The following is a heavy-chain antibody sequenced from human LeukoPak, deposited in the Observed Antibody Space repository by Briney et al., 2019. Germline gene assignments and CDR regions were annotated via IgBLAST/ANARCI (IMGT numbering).Heavy chain of an antibody. CDR1: GFPFSSHG. D-gene: IGHD4-17*01. Sequence: GGSLRLSCAGSGFPFSSHGMNWVRQAPGKGLEWVSGISPGGGPTYYADSVKGRFTISRDNLKKMLYLQMNSLRAEDTAIYYCANTRGDYNYWGQGTLVTVSS. V-gene: IGHV3-23*01. J-gene: IGHJ4*02. CDR3: ANTRGDYNY. CDR2: ISPGGGPT.